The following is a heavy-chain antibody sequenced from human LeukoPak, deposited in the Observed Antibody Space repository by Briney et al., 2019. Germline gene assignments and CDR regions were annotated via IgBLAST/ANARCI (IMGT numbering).Heavy chain of an antibody. Sequence: MASEILSLTCTVSGYSISSGYYWGWIRQPPGKGLEWIGSIYHSGSTYYNPSLKSRVTISVDTSKNQFSLKLSSVTAADTAVYYCARVYYDSSGYLDYWGQGTLVTVSS. CDR3: ARVYYDSSGYLDY. CDR2: IYHSGST. J-gene: IGHJ4*02. D-gene: IGHD3-22*01. V-gene: IGHV4-38-2*02. CDR1: GYSISSGYY.